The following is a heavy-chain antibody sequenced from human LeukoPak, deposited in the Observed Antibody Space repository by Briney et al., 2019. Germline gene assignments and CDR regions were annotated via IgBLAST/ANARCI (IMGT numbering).Heavy chain of an antibody. D-gene: IGHD1-1*01. CDR2: ISADGGST. CDR3: AKGGRQLALDY. CDR1: GFTFDEYT. V-gene: IGHV3-43*02. J-gene: IGHJ4*02. Sequence: AGGSLRLSCAASGFTFDEYTMHWVRQTPGKGLEWVSLISADGGSTNHADSVRGRFSISRDNSKHSLHLQMSSLRTDDTALYYCAKGGRQLALDYWGRGTLVTVSS.